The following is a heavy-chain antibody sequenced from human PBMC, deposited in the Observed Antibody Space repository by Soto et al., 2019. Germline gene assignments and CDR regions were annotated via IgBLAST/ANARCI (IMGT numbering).Heavy chain of an antibody. CDR2: MNPNSGNT. J-gene: IGHJ4*02. CDR3: ARGTTGIGSGSYYDY. Sequence: QTHGQGLEWMGWMNPNSGNTGYAQKFQGRVTMTRNTSISTAYMELSSLRSEDTAVYYCARGTTGIGSGSYYDYWGQGTLVTVSS. D-gene: IGHD3-10*01. V-gene: IGHV1-8*01.